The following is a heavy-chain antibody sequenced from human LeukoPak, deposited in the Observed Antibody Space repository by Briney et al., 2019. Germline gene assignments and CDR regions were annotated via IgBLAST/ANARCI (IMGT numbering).Heavy chain of an antibody. CDR1: GFTFSSYG. J-gene: IGHJ4*02. Sequence: GGSLRLSCAASGFTFSSYGMHWVRQAPGKGLEWVAVIWYDGSNKYYADSVKGRFTISRDNSKNTLYLQMNSLRAEDTAVYYCARERAYYYDSSGYPRYYFDYWGQGTLVTVSS. CDR3: ARERAYYYDSSGYPRYYFDY. V-gene: IGHV3-33*01. CDR2: IWYDGSNK. D-gene: IGHD3-22*01.